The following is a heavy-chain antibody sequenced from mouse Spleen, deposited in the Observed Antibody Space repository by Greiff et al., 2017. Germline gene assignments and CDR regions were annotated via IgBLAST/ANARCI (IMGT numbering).Heavy chain of an antibody. V-gene: IGHV1-63*01. CDR2: IYPGGGYT. J-gene: IGHJ2*01. CDR3: ARWDGYGFDY. Sequence: QVQLKESGAELVRPGTSVKMSCKASGYTFTNYWIGWAKQRPGHGLEWIGDIYPGGGYTNYNEKFKGKATLTADKSSSTAYMQFSSLTSEDSAIYYCARWDGYGFDYWGQGTTLTVSS. D-gene: IGHD2-2*01. CDR1: GYTFTNYW.